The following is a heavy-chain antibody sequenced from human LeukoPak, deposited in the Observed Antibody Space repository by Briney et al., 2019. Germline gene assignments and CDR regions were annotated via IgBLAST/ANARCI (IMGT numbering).Heavy chain of an antibody. CDR3: ARDGAVSLYYFYAMDV. J-gene: IGHJ6*02. CDR1: GFTFSDYY. CDR2: ISSSGSTI. V-gene: IGHV3-11*01. D-gene: IGHD3-16*01. Sequence: GGSLRLSCAASGFTFSDYYMSWIRQAPGKGLEWVSYISSSGSTISYAGSVKGRFTISRDNAKNSLYLQINSLRAEDTAVYYCARDGAVSLYYFYAMDVWGQGTTVTVAS.